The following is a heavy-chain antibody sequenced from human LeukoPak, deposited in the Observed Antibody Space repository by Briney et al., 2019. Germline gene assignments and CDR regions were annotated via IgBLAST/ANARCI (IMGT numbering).Heavy chain of an antibody. D-gene: IGHD6-19*01. Sequence: SETLSLTCTVSGGSINNYCWSWIRQPPGKGLEWIGFFDNNGITNYNPSLKSRVTISVDTSKNQVSLKLNSVTAADTAVYYCARGLFQWPARIDYWGQGTLVTVSS. CDR1: GGSINNYC. J-gene: IGHJ4*02. V-gene: IGHV4-59*08. CDR3: ARGLFQWPARIDY. CDR2: FDNNGIT.